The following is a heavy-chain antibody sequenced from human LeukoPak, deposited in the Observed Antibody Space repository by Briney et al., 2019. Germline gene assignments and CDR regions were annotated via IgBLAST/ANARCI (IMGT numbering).Heavy chain of an antibody. J-gene: IGHJ6*02. D-gene: IGHD6-19*01. CDR3: ARGGRSYSSGSKESSYSYGMDV. CDR1: GYTFTSYD. CDR2: MNPNSGNT. Sequence: GASVKVSCKASGYTFTSYDINWVRQATGQGLEWMGWMNPNSGNTGYAQKFQGRVTMTRNTSISTAYMELSSLRSEDTAVYYCARGGRSYSSGSKESSYSYGMDVWGQGTTVTVSS. V-gene: IGHV1-8*01.